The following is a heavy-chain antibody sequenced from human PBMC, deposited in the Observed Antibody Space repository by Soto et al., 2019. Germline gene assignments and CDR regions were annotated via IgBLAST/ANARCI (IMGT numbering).Heavy chain of an antibody. D-gene: IGHD3-10*01. V-gene: IGHV1-24*01. CDR2: FDPEDGET. J-gene: IGHJ5*02. Sequence: QVQLVQSGAEVKKPGASVKVSCNVSRYTLTELSMQWVRQAPGKGLEWMGGFDPEDGETIYAQKFQGRVTMTEDTSNDTAYMELSSLRSEDTAVYYCATGWGVRGVQWFDPWGQGTLVTVSS. CDR3: ATGWGVRGVQWFDP. CDR1: RYTLTELS.